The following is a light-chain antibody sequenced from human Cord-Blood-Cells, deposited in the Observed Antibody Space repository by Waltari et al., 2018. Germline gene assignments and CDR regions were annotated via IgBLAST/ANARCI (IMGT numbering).Light chain of an antibody. J-gene: IGLJ2*01. CDR1: SSDARGYNY. CDR3: SSYAGSNVV. Sequence: QSALTQPPSASGSPGQSVTLSCTGTSSDARGYNYVSWYQQHPGKAPKLMIYEVSKRPSGVPDRFSGSKSGNTASLTVSGLQAEDEADYYCSSYAGSNVVFGGGTKLTVL. CDR2: EVS. V-gene: IGLV2-8*01.